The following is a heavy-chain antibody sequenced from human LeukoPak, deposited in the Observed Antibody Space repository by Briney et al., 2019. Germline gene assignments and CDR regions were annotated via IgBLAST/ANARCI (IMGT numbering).Heavy chain of an antibody. Sequence: SETLSLTCTVSGGSISSGSYYWSWIRQPARKGLEWIGRIYTSGSTNYNPSLKSRVTISLDTSKNQFSLKLSSVTAADTAVYYCARGVSGNAEYFQHWGQGTLVTVSS. J-gene: IGHJ1*01. CDR1: GGSISSGSYY. CDR3: ARGVSGNAEYFQH. V-gene: IGHV4-61*02. D-gene: IGHD3-10*01. CDR2: IYTSGST.